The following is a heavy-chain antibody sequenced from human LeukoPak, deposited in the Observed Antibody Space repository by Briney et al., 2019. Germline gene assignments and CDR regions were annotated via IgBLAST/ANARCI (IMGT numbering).Heavy chain of an antibody. J-gene: IGHJ4*02. V-gene: IGHV3-15*05. CDR3: TTDCCSWSDDGTYYHY. CDR1: GFTFNNAW. Sequence: GGSLRLSCSASGFTFNNAWMSWVRQAPGKGLEWVGRIKSNTDGGTTDYPVFATGRFSISRDDSKNTLYLHMNSLKTEDTAMYYCTTDCCSWSDDGTYYHYWGQGTLVSVSS. CDR2: IKSNTDGGTT. D-gene: IGHD1-26*01.